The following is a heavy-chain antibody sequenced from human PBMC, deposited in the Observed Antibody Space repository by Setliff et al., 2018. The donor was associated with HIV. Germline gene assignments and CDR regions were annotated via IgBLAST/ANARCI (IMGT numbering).Heavy chain of an antibody. CDR2: IYAGGST. CDR3: ARGRNRNYVVYGMDV. CDR1: GISFSSYA. V-gene: IGHV3-23*03. J-gene: IGHJ6*02. D-gene: IGHD1-7*01. Sequence: GGSLRLSCEASGISFSSYAMNWVRQAPGKGLEWVSVIYAGGSTYYADSVKGRFTISRDNSKNMLYLQMDSLRAEDTAVYYCARGRNRNYVVYGMDVWGLGTTVTVSS.